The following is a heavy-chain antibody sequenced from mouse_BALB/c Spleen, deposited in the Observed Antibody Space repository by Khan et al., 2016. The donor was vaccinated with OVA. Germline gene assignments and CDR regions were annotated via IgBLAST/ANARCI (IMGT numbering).Heavy chain of an antibody. V-gene: IGHV3-1*02. CDR2: IHYSGTT. CDR1: GYSITSGYS. CDR3: ARSGTTVVAYWYFDV. Sequence: EVQLQESGPDLVKPSQSLSLTCTVTGYSITSGYSWHWIRQFPGNKLEWMGYIHYSGTTNYNPSLKSRISITRDTSKNQFFLPLNSVTTEDTATYYCARSGTTVVAYWYFDVWGAGTTVTGSS. D-gene: IGHD1-1*01. J-gene: IGHJ1*01.